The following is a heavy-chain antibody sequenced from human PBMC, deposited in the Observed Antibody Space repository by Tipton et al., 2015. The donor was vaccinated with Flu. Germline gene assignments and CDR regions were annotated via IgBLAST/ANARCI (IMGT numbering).Heavy chain of an antibody. D-gene: IGHD4-17*01. V-gene: IGHV3-53*01. CDR2: IYTGGTT. J-gene: IGHJ3*01. CDR1: GFVVDASY. Sequence: SLRLSCAASGFVVDASYMSWVRQAPGKGLEWVSVIYTGGTTYYSGSVEGRFTMSKDPSRNTVYLQMNGLRVEDTAIYYCARDAVYDSGAFDVWGQGTMVTVS. CDR3: ARDAVYDSGAFDV.